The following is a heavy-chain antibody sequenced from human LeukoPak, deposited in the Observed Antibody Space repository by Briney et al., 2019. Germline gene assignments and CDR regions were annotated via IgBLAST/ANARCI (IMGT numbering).Heavy chain of an antibody. J-gene: IGHJ6*03. V-gene: IGHV3-20*04. CDR1: GFTFRSYG. D-gene: IGHD2-15*01. CDR2: MKLNGGRR. CDR3: AREGYCSGGSCYYPLYYYYYMDV. Sequence: GGSLRLSCAASGFTFRSYGMHWVRQAPGKGLEWVTGMKLNGGRRGYADSVKGRFTISRDKAKNSLYLQMNSLRAEDTALYYCAREGYCSGGSCYYPLYYYYYMDVWGKGTTVTVSS.